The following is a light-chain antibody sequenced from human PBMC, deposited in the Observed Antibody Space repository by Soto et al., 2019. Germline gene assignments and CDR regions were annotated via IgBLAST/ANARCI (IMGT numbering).Light chain of an antibody. CDR1: QGVTSSY. CDR2: GAS. CDR3: LQYGSSPRT. V-gene: IGKV3-20*01. Sequence: EIVLTQSPGTLSLSPGEGTTLACRASQGVTSSYLAWYQQRPGQAPRLLIYGASSRATGIPDRFSGSGSGTDFTLTISRLEPEDFAVYYCLQYGSSPRTFGQGTKLEIK. J-gene: IGKJ2*01.